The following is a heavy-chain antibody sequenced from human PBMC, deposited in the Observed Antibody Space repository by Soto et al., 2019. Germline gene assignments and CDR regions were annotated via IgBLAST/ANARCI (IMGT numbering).Heavy chain of an antibody. CDR2: ISAHNGNT. J-gene: IGHJ4*02. V-gene: IGHV1-18*01. CDR1: GYDFTTYG. D-gene: IGHD3-10*01. Sequence: QVHLVQSGAEVKKSGASVKVSCKGSGYDFTTYGITWVRQAPGQGLEWMAWISAHNGNTDYAQKLQGRVTVTRDTSTSTSYMELRSLRSDDTALYYCARGRYGVYWGQGALVTVSS. CDR3: ARGRYGVY.